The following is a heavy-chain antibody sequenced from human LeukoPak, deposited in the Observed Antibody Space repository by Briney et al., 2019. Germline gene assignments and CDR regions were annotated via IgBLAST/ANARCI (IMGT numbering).Heavy chain of an antibody. J-gene: IGHJ4*02. D-gene: IGHD2-15*01. V-gene: IGHV3-30-3*01. CDR2: ISYDGSNK. CDR1: GFTFSSYA. Sequence: GRSLRLSCAASGFTFSSYAMHWVRQAPGKGLEWVAVISYDGSNKYYADSVKGRFTISRDNSKNTLYLQMNSLRAEDTAVYYCAKDWGGVAATEIDYWGQGTLVTVSS. CDR3: AKDWGGVAATEIDY.